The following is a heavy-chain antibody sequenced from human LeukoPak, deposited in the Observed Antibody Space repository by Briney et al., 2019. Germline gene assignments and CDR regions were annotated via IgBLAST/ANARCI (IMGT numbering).Heavy chain of an antibody. CDR2: IIPMSDTA. CDR3: ARARLRKEFDY. Sequence: SVKVSCKASGGTFNSYAISWVRQAPGQGLEWMGGIIPMSDTANYPQKFRGRLTITADIPTSTVYMELSSLRSEDTAVYYCARARLRKEFDYWGQGTLVTVSS. CDR1: GGTFNSYA. V-gene: IGHV1-69*06. J-gene: IGHJ4*02. D-gene: IGHD4-17*01.